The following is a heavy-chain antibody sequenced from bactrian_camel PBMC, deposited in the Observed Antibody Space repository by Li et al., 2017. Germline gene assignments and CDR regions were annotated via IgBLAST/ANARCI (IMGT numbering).Heavy chain of an antibody. Sequence: HVQLVESGGGSVQAGGTLRLSCEASGYSLSGSSNCMGWFRQTPGKEREGVASITRIHGGTACADSVKGRFIISRDNTKNTWYLQMNIPKPEDTAMYYCAAVVGCSTAPWLRDPGQRQGPIYWGQGTQVTVS. CDR2: ITRIHGGT. J-gene: IGHJ4*01. CDR3: AAVVGCSTAPWLRDPGQRQGPIY. V-gene: IGHV3S63*01. CDR1: GYSLSGSSNC. D-gene: IGHD7*01.